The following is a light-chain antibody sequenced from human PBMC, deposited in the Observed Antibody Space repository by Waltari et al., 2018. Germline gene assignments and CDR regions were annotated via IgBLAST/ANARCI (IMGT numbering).Light chain of an antibody. J-gene: IGLJ3*02. CDR2: DNI. Sequence: QSVLTQPPSVSGAPGQTVTISCTGSSSNIGAGSAVHWYQHLPGAAPKVLIYDNIKRPSGVPDRFCGSKSGTSASLTINGLQAEDEADYYCQSCDDNLSGWVFGGGTKLTVL. CDR3: QSCDDNLSGWV. CDR1: SSNIGAGSA. V-gene: IGLV1-40*01.